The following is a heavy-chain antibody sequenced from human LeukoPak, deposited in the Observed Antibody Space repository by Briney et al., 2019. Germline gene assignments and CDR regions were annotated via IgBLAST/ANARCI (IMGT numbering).Heavy chain of an antibody. V-gene: IGHV3-66*01. J-gene: IGHJ4*02. CDR1: GFTVSSNY. CDR2: IYSGGST. CDR3: ARDNIGGLDY. Sequence: TGGSLRLSCAASGFTVSSNYMSWVRQAPGKGLEWTSVIYSGGSTYYADSVKGRFTISRDNSKNTLYLQMNSLRAEDTAVYYCARDNIGGLDYWGQGTLVTVSS. D-gene: IGHD4-23*01.